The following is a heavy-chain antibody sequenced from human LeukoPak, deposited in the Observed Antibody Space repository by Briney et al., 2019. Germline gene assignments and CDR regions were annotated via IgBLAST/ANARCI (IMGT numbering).Heavy chain of an antibody. V-gene: IGHV1-46*01. CDR1: GYPFAAYY. D-gene: IGHD5-18*01. CDR2: INPSGGST. CDR3: ARDGISRYGAFDI. Sequence: ASVKVSCKAFGYPFAAYYMYWVRQAPGQGPEWMGIINPSGGSTSYAQKFQGRVTMTRDMSTNTVYMELSSLRSDDTAVYYCARDGISRYGAFDIWGHGTMITVSS. J-gene: IGHJ3*02.